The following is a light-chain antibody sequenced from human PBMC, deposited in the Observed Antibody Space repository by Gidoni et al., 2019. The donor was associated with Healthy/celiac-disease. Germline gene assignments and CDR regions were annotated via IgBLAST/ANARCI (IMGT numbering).Light chain of an antibody. V-gene: IGLV2-11*01. CDR1: RIDVGNHNY. J-gene: IGLJ2*01. CDR3: CSYAGSFSVV. Sequence: QSALPQPRSVSVSPGPAVTISCTGTRIDVGNHNYVSWYQQYPGKAPKLMIYDVYKRPSGVPDRFSGSKSGNTASLTISGLQAEDEADYYGCSYAGSFSVVFGGGTKLTVL. CDR2: DVY.